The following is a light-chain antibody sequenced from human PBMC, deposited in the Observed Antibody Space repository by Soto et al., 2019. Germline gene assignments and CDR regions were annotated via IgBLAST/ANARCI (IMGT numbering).Light chain of an antibody. CDR1: QGIGVW. V-gene: IGKV1-5*03. J-gene: IGKJ3*01. Sequence: DIQMTQSPSTLSASVGDRVIITCRASQGIGVWLAWYQQKPGKAPKLLIYQTSTLESGVPSRFSGSGSGTEFTLTISCLQPDDFATYYCQQYSSYSVFTFGPGTNVDIK. CDR3: QQYSSYSVFT. CDR2: QTS.